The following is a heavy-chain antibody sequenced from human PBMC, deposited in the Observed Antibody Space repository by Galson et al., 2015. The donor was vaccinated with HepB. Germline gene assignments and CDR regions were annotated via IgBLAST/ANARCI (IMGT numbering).Heavy chain of an antibody. CDR3: ARETGGEGFDY. Sequence: LRLSCAASGFTFSSYWMHWVRQAPGKGLVWVSRINFDGNTASYADSVKGRFTISRDNAKNTLYLQMNSLRAEDTAVYFCARETGGEGFDYWGQGTLVTVSS. D-gene: IGHD7-27*01. CDR2: INFDGNTA. J-gene: IGHJ4*02. V-gene: IGHV3-74*01. CDR1: GFTFSSYW.